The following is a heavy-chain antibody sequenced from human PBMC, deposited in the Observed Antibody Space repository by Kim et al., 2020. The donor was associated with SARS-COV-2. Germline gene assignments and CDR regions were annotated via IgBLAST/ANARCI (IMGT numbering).Heavy chain of an antibody. CDR3: ARVGAPGCAGLPLEP. D-gene: IGHD3-16*01. V-gene: IGHV1-3*01. J-gene: IGHJ5*02. Sequence: QKFQGRVTITGDRSASTAYMELRSLRSEDTAVYYCARVGAPGCAGLPLEPWGQGTLVTVSS.